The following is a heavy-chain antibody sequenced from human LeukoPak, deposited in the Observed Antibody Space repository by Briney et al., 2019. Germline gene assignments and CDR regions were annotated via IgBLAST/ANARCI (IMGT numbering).Heavy chain of an antibody. D-gene: IGHD2-2*01. V-gene: IGHV1-18*01. CDR3: ARDVGYCSSTSCSRGDY. CDR1: GYTFPNYG. Sequence: ASVNVSCKASGYTFPNYGISWVRQAPGQGLEWMGRISAYNGNTDYAQKLQGRVTMTTDTSTTTAYMELRSLRSDDTAVYYCARDVGYCSSTSCSRGDYWGQGTLVTVSS. J-gene: IGHJ4*02. CDR2: ISAYNGNT.